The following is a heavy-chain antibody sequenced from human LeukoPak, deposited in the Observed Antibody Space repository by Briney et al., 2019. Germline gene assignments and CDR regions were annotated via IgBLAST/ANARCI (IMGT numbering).Heavy chain of an antibody. CDR2: IYYSGST. D-gene: IGHD3-22*01. Sequence: PSETLSLTCTVSGGSISSYYWSWIRQPPGKGLEWIGYIYYSGSTNYNPSLKSRVTISVDTSKNQFSLKLSSVTAADTAVYYCARVRWNYYDSSGYYVDDAFDIWGQGTMVTVSS. CDR1: GGSISSYY. J-gene: IGHJ3*02. V-gene: IGHV4-59*01. CDR3: ARVRWNYYDSSGYYVDDAFDI.